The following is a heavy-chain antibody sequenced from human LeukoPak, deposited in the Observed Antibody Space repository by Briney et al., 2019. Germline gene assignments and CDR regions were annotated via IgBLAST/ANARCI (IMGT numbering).Heavy chain of an antibody. D-gene: IGHD1-26*01. J-gene: IGHJ5*01. CDR1: GGSMTGHY. CDR2: IYYTGTT. Sequence: SETLSLTCTVSGGSMTGHYWSWIRQPAGKGLEWVGFIYYTGTTNYNPSLKSRVTISLDTSKNQFSLKLSSMTAADTAVYYCARQSGWLDSWGQGIMVTVSS. V-gene: IGHV4-59*08. CDR3: ARQSGWLDS.